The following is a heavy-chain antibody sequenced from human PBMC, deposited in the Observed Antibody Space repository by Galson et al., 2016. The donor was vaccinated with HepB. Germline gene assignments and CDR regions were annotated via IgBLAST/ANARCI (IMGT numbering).Heavy chain of an antibody. J-gene: IGHJ4*02. D-gene: IGHD3-10*01. V-gene: IGHV3-33*01. Sequence: SLRLSCAASGFTFSSYGMHWVRQAPGKGLEWVAVIWYDGGNKYYGDSVKGRFTISRDNSKTTLYLEMNSPRAEDTAVHYCARDVTGTMGRGVLDYWGQGTLVTVSS. CDR3: ARDVTGTMGRGVLDY. CDR1: GFTFSSYG. CDR2: IWYDGGNK.